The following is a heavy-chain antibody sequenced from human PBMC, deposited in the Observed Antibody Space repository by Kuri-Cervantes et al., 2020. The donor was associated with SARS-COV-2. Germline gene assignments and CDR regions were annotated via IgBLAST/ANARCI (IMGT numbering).Heavy chain of an antibody. CDR3: ARVVATIGYYYYGMDV. Sequence: SETLSLTCTVSGGSISSYYWSWIRQPPGKGLEWIGYIYYSGSTNYNPSLKSRVTISVDTSKNQFSLKLGSVTAADTAVYYCARVVATIGYYYYGMDVWGQGNTVTGSS. D-gene: IGHD5-24*01. J-gene: IGHJ6*02. CDR1: GGSISSYY. V-gene: IGHV4-59*01. CDR2: IYYSGST.